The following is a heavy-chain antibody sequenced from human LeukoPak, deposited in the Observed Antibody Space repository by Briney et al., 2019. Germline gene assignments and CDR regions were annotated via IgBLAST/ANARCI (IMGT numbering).Heavy chain of an antibody. D-gene: IGHD1-26*01. Sequence: GGSLRLSCAASGFTFSSYSMNWVRQAPGKGLEWVSSISSSSSYIYYADSVKGRFTISRGNAKNSLYLQMNSLRAEDTAVYYCARGGSYLSAFDIWGQGTMVTVSS. V-gene: IGHV3-21*04. J-gene: IGHJ3*02. CDR3: ARGGSYLSAFDI. CDR1: GFTFSSYS. CDR2: ISSSSSYI.